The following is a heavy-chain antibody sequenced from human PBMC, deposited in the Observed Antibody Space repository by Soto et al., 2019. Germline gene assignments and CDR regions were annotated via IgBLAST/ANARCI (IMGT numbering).Heavy chain of an antibody. CDR1: GFTFTSFTPYG. J-gene: IGHJ6*02. CDR2: ISGYNGNT. V-gene: IGHV1-18*04. Sequence: QVQLVQSGAEGKKPGASVKVSCKASGFTFTSFTPYGITWVRQAPGQGLEWMGWISGYNGNTNYAQRLQGRFTMTTDKSTSTVYMELRSLRSDDTAVYYCARGGYSGNDPRYYYYYGLDVWGQGTTVTVSS. CDR3: ARGGYSGNDPRYYYYYGLDV. D-gene: IGHD5-12*01.